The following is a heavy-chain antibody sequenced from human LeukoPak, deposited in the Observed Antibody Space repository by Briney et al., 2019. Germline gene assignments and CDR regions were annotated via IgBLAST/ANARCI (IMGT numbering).Heavy chain of an antibody. Sequence: ASMKVSCKASGYTFTNYDVTWVRQATGQGLEWMGWMNPNSGNTGYAQKFQGRVTITRDTSISTAYMELSSLRSEDTAVYYCARIMGGGSPNRNTFDPWGQGTLVTVSS. D-gene: IGHD2-15*01. CDR3: ARIMGGGSPNRNTFDP. J-gene: IGHJ5*02. CDR2: MNPNSGNT. V-gene: IGHV1-8*03. CDR1: GYTFTNYD.